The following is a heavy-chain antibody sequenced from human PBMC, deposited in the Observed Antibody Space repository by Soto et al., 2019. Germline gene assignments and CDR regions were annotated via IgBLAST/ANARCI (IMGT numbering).Heavy chain of an antibody. D-gene: IGHD2-21*01. CDR1: GFSLTTSGVA. V-gene: IGHV2-5*02. CDR2: IYGDDDK. J-gene: IGHJ3*02. CDR3: AHSIFYSSVGAFVI. Sequence: QITLKESGPSLVKPTQTLTLTCTFSGFSLTTSGVAVGWIRQPPGKALEWLALIYGDDDKRYSTSLKTRLAISRGTSENTVVFTMTDRDPVDTAKFYCAHSIFYSSVGAFVIWGEGTMVTVSS.